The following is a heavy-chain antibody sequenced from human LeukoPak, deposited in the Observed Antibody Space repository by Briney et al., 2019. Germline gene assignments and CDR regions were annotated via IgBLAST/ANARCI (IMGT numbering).Heavy chain of an antibody. CDR2: IYTSGST. V-gene: IGHV4-4*07. Sequence: PSETLSLTCTVSGGSISSYYWSWIRQPAGKGLEWIGRIYTSGSTNYNPSLKSRVTMSVDTSKNQFSLKLSSVTAADTAVYYCARDRGYSGYDYYFDYWGQGTLVTVSS. CDR1: GGSISSYY. CDR3: ARDRGYSGYDYYFDY. D-gene: IGHD5-12*01. J-gene: IGHJ4*02.